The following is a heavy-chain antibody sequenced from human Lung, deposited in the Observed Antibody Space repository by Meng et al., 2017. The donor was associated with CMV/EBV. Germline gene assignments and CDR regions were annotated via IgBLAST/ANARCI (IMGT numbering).Heavy chain of an antibody. CDR3: AKESSIFGRVHMADH. J-gene: IGHJ4*02. CDR1: GFTFSGCA. D-gene: IGHD3-3*02. Sequence: GGSLRLXXRGSGFTFSGCAMSWVRQAPGGWLEWVAAISGDGGYTYFAESVKGRFTISRDNSENTVYLLIHSVRVEDTAVYYCAKESSIFGRVHMADHWGQGPLVTVSS. V-gene: IGHV3-23*01. CDR2: ISGDGGYT.